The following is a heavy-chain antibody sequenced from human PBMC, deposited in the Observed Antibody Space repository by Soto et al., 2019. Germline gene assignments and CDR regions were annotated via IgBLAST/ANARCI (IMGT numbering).Heavy chain of an antibody. J-gene: IGHJ4*02. V-gene: IGHV4-34*01. CDR1: GGSFSGYY. CDR2: INHSGST. CDR3: ASGITMVRGVIITGDY. Sequence: QVPLQQWGAGLLKPSETLSLTCAVYGGSFSGYYWSWIRQPPGKGLEWIGEINHSGSTNYNPSLKSRVTISVDTSKNQFSLKLSSVTAADTAVYYCASGITMVRGVIITGDYWGQGTLVTVSS. D-gene: IGHD3-10*01.